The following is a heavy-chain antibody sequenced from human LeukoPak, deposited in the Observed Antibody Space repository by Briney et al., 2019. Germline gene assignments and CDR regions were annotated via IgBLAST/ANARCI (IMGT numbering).Heavy chain of an antibody. V-gene: IGHV3-30-3*01. CDR1: GFTFISYA. D-gene: IGHD4-23*01. CDR2: ISYDGSNK. CDR3: AKERKLLPFDC. J-gene: IGHJ4*02. Sequence: GRSLRLSCAASGFTFISYAMHWVRQAPGKGLEWVAVISYDGSNKYYADSVRGRFTISRDNSKNTLYLQMNSLRAEDTAVYYCAKERKLLPFDCWGQGTLVTVSS.